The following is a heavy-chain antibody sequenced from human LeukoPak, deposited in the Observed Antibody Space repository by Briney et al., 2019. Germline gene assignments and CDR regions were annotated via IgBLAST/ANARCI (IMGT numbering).Heavy chain of an antibody. Sequence: SVKVSCKVSGYTLTELSMHWVRQAPGQGLEWMGGIIPIFGTANYAQKFQGRVTITADESTSTAYMELSSLRSEDTAVYYCARALYDSSGYYYGGVYYYGMDVWGQGTTVTVSS. V-gene: IGHV1-69*13. CDR1: GYTLTELS. CDR3: ARALYDSSGYYYGGVYYYGMDV. D-gene: IGHD3-22*01. CDR2: IIPIFGTA. J-gene: IGHJ6*02.